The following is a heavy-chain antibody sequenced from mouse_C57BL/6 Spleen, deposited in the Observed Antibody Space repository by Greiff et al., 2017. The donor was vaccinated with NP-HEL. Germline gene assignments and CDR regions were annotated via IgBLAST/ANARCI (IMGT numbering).Heavy chain of an antibody. Sequence: QVQLQQPGAELVKPGASVKMSCKASGYTFTSYWITWVKQRPGQGLAWIGDIYPGSGSTNYHEKFKSKATLTVDTSSSTAYMQLSSLTSEDSAVYYCARADYGEGYFDVWGTGTTVTVSS. CDR3: ARADYGEGYFDV. CDR1: GYTFTSYW. J-gene: IGHJ1*03. V-gene: IGHV1-55*01. D-gene: IGHD1-1*01. CDR2: IYPGSGST.